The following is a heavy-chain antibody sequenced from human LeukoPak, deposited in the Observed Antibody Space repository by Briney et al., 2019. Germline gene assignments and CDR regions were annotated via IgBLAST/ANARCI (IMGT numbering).Heavy chain of an antibody. Sequence: GGSLRLSCAASGFTFSSYAMSWVRQAPGKGLEWVSAISGSGGSTYYADSVKGRFTISRDNAKNSVYLQVNSLRADDTAVYYCVRGGGGYSSGLPAYYFDYWGRGTLVTVSS. CDR2: ISGSGGST. CDR3: VRGGGGYSSGLPAYYFDY. V-gene: IGHV3-23*01. D-gene: IGHD5-18*01. CDR1: GFTFSSYA. J-gene: IGHJ4*02.